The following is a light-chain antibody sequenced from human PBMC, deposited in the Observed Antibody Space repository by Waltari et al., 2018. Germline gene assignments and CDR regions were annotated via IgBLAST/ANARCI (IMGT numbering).Light chain of an antibody. CDR3: QQRSNWPPSS. CDR2: DAS. J-gene: IGKJ2*03. CDR1: QSVDNY. Sequence: VVLTKSPATLSLSPGESATLSCRASQSVDNYVAWYQQKPGQAPRLLIYDASNRATDIPVRFSGTGSGTDFTLTISSLEPEDFGVYYCQQRSNWPPSSFGQGTRLEIK. V-gene: IGKV3-11*01.